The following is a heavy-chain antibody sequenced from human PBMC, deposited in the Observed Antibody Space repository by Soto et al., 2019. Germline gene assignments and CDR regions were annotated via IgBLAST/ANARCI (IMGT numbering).Heavy chain of an antibody. D-gene: IGHD3-10*01. V-gene: IGHV4-34*01. Sequence: SETLSLTCAVYGGSFSDYYWTWIRQPPGKGLEWIGEINHSGNTNYNPSLKNRVTISIDTSKNQFSLKLTSVTAADTAVYYCARWFYYGSGSYFNARRWFDPWGQGTLVTVS. CDR3: ARWFYYGSGSYFNARRWFDP. J-gene: IGHJ5*02. CDR2: INHSGNT. CDR1: GGSFSDYY.